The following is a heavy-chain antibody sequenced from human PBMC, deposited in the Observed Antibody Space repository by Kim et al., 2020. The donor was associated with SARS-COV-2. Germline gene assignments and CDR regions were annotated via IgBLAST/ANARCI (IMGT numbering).Heavy chain of an antibody. D-gene: IGHD2-2*03. V-gene: IGHV1-24*01. CDR1: GYTLTELS. J-gene: IGHJ3*02. CDR2: FDPEDGET. CDR3: ATLDLRLGKGDAFDI. Sequence: ASVKVSCKVSGYTLTELSMHWVRQAPGKGLEWMGGFDPEDGETIYAQKFQGRVTMTEDTSTDTAYMELSSLRSEDTAVYYCATLDLRLGKGDAFDIWGQGTMVTVSS.